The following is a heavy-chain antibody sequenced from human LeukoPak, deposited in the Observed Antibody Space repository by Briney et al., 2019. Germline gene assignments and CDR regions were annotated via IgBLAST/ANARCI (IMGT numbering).Heavy chain of an antibody. Sequence: GGSLRLSCAASGFTFSNQAMSWVRQAPGKGLEWVSAISGSGVGTYYADSVKGRFTISRDNSMDALYLQMNSLRAEDTAVYYCARGGPFGELSSYWGQGTLVTVSS. CDR1: GFTFSNQA. J-gene: IGHJ4*02. CDR2: ISGSGVGT. CDR3: ARGGPFGELSSY. D-gene: IGHD3-10*01. V-gene: IGHV3-23*01.